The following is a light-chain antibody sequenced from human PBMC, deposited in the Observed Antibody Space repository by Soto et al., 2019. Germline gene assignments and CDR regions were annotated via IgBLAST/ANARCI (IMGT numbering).Light chain of an antibody. Sequence: EIVMTQSPDTLSVSPGERASLSCRASQTVSSRLAWYQQKPGQAPRVLVYGESTRATGIPARFSGSGSGTEFTLTISSLQSEDFAVYYCQQYDKWPITFGQGTRLEIK. V-gene: IGKV3-15*01. CDR2: GES. CDR3: QQYDKWPIT. J-gene: IGKJ5*01. CDR1: QTVSSR.